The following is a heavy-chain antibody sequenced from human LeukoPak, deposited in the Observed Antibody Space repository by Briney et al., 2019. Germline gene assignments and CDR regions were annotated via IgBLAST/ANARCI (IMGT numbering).Heavy chain of an antibody. J-gene: IGHJ3*02. CDR3: ARDFDYCSSTSCHDAFDI. D-gene: IGHD2-2*01. V-gene: IGHV3-23*01. Sequence: GGSLRLSCAVSGITLSNYGMSWVRQAPGKGLEWVAGISDSGGSTNYADSVKGRFTISRDNPKNTLYLQMNSLRAEDTAVYYCARDFDYCSSTSCHDAFDIWGQGTMVTVSS. CDR1: GITLSNYG. CDR2: ISDSGGST.